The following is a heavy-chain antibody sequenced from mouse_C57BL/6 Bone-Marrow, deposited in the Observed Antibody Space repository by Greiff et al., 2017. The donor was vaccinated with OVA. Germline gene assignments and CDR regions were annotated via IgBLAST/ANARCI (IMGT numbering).Heavy chain of an antibody. Sequence: VQLQQPGAELVKPGASVKLSCKASGYTFTSYWMHWVKQRPGQGLEWIGMIHPNSGSTNYNEKFKSKATLTVDKSSSTAYMQLSSLTSEDSAVYYCARSGWLRRAYFDYWGQGTTLTVSS. CDR1: GYTFTSYW. CDR3: ARSGWLRRAYFDY. D-gene: IGHD2-2*01. V-gene: IGHV1-64*01. CDR2: IHPNSGST. J-gene: IGHJ2*01.